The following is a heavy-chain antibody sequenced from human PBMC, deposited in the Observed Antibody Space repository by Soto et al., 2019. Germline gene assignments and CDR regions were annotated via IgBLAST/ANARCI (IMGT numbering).Heavy chain of an antibody. V-gene: IGHV3-30-3*01. CDR2: ISHDGSNK. CDR3: ARVDRTVTTYYYYGMDV. Sequence: GGSLRLSCAASGFIFSYYAMHWVRQAPGKGLQWVAVISHDGSNKYYADSVEGRFTISRDNSENTLYLQINSLRTEDTAVYYCARVDRTVTTYYYYGMDVWGQGTTVTV. CDR1: GFIFSYYA. D-gene: IGHD4-4*01. J-gene: IGHJ6*02.